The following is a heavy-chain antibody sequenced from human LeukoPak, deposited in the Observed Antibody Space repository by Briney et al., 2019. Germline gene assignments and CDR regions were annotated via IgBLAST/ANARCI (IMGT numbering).Heavy chain of an antibody. CDR3: ARVHSSSTGFDY. D-gene: IGHD6-6*01. Sequence: GGSLRLSCAASGFTFSSYAMHWVRQAPGKGLEWVAVISYDGSNKYYADSVKGRFTISRDNSKNTLYLQMNSLRAEDTAVYYCARVHSSSTGFDYWGQGTLVTVSP. CDR1: GFTFSSYA. CDR2: ISYDGSNK. J-gene: IGHJ4*02. V-gene: IGHV3-30*01.